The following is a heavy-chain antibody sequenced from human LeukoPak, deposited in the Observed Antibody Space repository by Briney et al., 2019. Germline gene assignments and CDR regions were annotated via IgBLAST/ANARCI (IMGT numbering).Heavy chain of an antibody. J-gene: IGHJ4*02. CDR2: IYHSGGN. CDR3: ARHVVHDSPDF. V-gene: IGHV4-38-2*01. CDR1: GYSITSGYY. D-gene: IGHD3-22*01. Sequence: PSETLSLTCAVSGYSITSGYYWGWIRPPPGKGLEWIGSIYHSGGNYYNPSLKSRLTMSVDTSKNQFSLKLGSVTATDTAVYYCARHVVHDSPDFWGQGTLVTVSS.